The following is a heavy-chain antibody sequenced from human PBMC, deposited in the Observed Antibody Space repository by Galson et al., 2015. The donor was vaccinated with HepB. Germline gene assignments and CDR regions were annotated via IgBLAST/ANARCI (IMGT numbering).Heavy chain of an antibody. CDR2: ISGSGGIT. V-gene: IGHV3-23*01. CDR1: GFTFSTYA. D-gene: IGHD2-2*01. J-gene: IGHJ4*02. CDR3: SSANVYYFDY. Sequence: SLRLSCAASGFTFSTYAMTWVRQAPGKGLEWVSVISGSGGITYYADSVKGRFTISRDNPKNTLYLQMNGLRAEDTATYYCSSANVYYFDYWGQGTLVTVSS.